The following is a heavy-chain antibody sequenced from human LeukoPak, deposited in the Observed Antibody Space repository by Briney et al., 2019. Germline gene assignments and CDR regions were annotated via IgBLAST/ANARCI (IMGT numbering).Heavy chain of an antibody. J-gene: IGHJ4*02. D-gene: IGHD2-2*02. CDR2: ICGNAACT. Sequence: GGSLRLSCAASGFTFINYAMSWVRQAPGRGLEWVSVICGNAACTLYADSVKGRFIISRDNSRNTMYPYLQMNSLRAEDTAVYYCARHLATSGSYPLDYWGQGTPVTVSS. CDR3: ARHLATSGSYPLDY. CDR1: GFTFINYA. V-gene: IGHV3-23*01.